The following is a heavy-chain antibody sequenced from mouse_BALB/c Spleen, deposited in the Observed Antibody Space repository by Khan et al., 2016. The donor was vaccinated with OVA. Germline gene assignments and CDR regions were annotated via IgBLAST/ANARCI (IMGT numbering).Heavy chain of an antibody. CDR3: ARHGSTSWFGY. Sequence: IQLVQSGPELMKPGASVKISCKASGYSFSTYYIHWVTRSHGKTLEWIGYIDPFNGGTTYNQKFKGKATLTVDKSSSTAYMHLTNLTSEDSAVYYCARHGSTSWFGYWGQGTLVTVSA. CDR1: GYSFSTYY. V-gene: IGHV1S135*01. D-gene: IGHD1-1*01. CDR2: IDPFNGGT. J-gene: IGHJ3*02.